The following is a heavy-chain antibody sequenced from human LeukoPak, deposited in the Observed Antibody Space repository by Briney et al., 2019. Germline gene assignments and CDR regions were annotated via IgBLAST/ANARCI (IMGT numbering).Heavy chain of an antibody. CDR1: GGSISSNSYY. J-gene: IGHJ5*02. CDR2: IYYSGST. Sequence: PSETLSHTCTVSGGSISSNSYYWGWIRQPPGRGLEWIGNIYYSGSTYYNPSLKSRVTISVDTSKNHFSLKLSSVTAADTAVYYCASGSITGTTGDNNWFDPWGQGTLVTVSS. V-gene: IGHV4-39*01. D-gene: IGHD1-20*01. CDR3: ASGSITGTTGDNNWFDP.